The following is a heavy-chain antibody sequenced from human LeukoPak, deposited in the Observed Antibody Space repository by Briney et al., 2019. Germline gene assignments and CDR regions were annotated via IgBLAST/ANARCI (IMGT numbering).Heavy chain of an antibody. V-gene: IGHV1-2*06. CDR3: ARVNGYYDFWSGYYIRISYGMDV. Sequence: ASVKVSCKASGYTFTGYYMHWVRQAPGQGLEWMGRINPNSGGTNYAQKFQGRVTMTRDTAISTAYMELSRLRSDDTAVYYCARVNGYYDFWSGYYIRISYGMDVWGQGTTVTVSS. CDR1: GYTFTGYY. D-gene: IGHD3-3*01. J-gene: IGHJ6*02. CDR2: INPNSGGT.